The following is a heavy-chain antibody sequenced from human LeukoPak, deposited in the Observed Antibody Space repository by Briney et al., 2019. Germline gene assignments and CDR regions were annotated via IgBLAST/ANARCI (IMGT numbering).Heavy chain of an antibody. V-gene: IGHV3-23*01. CDR1: GFTFSSYA. CDR2: ISGSGGST. Sequence: GGSLRLSCAASGFTFSSYAMSWVRQAPGKGLEWVSAISGSGGSTYYADSVKGRFTISRDNSKNTLYLQMNSLRAEDTAVYYCVKDRYDSSGHRYFDLWGRGTLVSVSS. J-gene: IGHJ2*01. D-gene: IGHD3-22*01. CDR3: VKDRYDSSGHRYFDL.